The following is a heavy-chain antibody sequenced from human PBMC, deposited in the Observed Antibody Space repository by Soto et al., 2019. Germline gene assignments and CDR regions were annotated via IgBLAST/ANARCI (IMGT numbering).Heavy chain of an antibody. CDR1: GGSFSGYY. V-gene: IGHV4-34*01. J-gene: IGHJ5*02. D-gene: IGHD6-6*01. CDR3: ARELRDWFDP. CDR2: INHSGST. Sequence: SETLSLTCAVYGGSFSGYYWSWIRQPPGKGLEWIGEINHSGSTNYDPSLKSRVTISVDTSKNQFSLKLSSVTAADTAVYYCARELRDWFDPWGQGTLVTVSS.